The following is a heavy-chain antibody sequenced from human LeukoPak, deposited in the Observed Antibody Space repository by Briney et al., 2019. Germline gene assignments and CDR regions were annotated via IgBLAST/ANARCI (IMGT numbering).Heavy chain of an antibody. CDR2: IYYSGST. CDR1: GGSISSYY. J-gene: IGHJ3*02. D-gene: IGHD3-22*01. CDR3: ARDDRAGDAFDI. Sequence: SETLSLTCTVSGGSISSYYWSWIRQPPGKGLEWIGYIYYSGSTNYNPSLKSRVTISVDTSKNQFSLKLSSVTAADTAVYYCARDDRAGDAFDIWGQGTMVTVSS. V-gene: IGHV4-59*12.